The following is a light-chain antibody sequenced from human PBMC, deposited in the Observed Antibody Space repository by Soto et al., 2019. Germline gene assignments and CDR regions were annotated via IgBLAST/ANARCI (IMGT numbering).Light chain of an antibody. CDR2: GAS. CDR1: QSVSSNY. V-gene: IGKV3-20*01. CDR3: QQYGTSPYT. J-gene: IGKJ2*01. Sequence: EIVLTQSPGTLSLSPGERATLSCRASQSVSSNYLAWYQQKPGQAPSLLIYGASYRATGSPDRFSGSGSGTDFTLTISRLEPEDFAVYYCQQYGTSPYTLGQGTKLEIK.